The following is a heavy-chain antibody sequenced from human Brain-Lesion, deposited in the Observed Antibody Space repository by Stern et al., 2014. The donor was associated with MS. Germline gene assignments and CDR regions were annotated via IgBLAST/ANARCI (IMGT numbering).Heavy chain of an antibody. V-gene: IGHV3-11*01. CDR3: AISSSRYFFDS. J-gene: IGHJ4*02. CDR2: ISTTATII. CDR1: GFIFRDYY. Sequence: QVQLVQSGGTLVKPGGSLRLSCAASGFIFRDYYMNWIRQAPGQGLEWVSYISTTATIIYYADSVKGRFAISRDNTKNSLFLQMSSLRVEDTAVYYCAISSSRYFFDSWGLGTLVTVSS. D-gene: IGHD2-2*01.